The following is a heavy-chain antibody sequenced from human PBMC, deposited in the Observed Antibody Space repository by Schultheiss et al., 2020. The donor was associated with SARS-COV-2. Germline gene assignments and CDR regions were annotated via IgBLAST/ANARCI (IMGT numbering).Heavy chain of an antibody. CDR3: ARDTKYRSHGMDV. D-gene: IGHD2-2*01. Sequence: GSLRLSCTVSGGSISSYYWSWIRQPPGKGLEWIGYIYYSGSTNYNPSLKSRVTISVDTSKNQFSLKLSSVTAADTAVYYCARDTKYRSHGMDVWGQGTTVTVSS. J-gene: IGHJ6*02. CDR2: IYYSGST. V-gene: IGHV4-59*01. CDR1: GGSISSYY.